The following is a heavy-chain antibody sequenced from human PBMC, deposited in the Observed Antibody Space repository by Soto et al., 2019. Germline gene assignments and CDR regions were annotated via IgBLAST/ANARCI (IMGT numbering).Heavy chain of an antibody. V-gene: IGHV3-30-3*01. Sequence: GGSLRLSCAASGFTFSSYAMHWVRQAPGKGLDWVALISYDGSNKYHADSVKGRFTISRDNSKNTLYLQMNSLRPEDTAVYYCARVRVASKSPLYAMDVWGQGTTVTVSS. CDR2: ISYDGSNK. CDR3: ARVRVASKSPLYAMDV. J-gene: IGHJ6*02. CDR1: GFTFSSYA. D-gene: IGHD2-15*01.